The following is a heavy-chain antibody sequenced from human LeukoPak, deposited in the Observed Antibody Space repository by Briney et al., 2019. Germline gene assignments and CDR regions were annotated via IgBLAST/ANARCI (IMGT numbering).Heavy chain of an antibody. CDR2: ISSSSSTI. CDR1: GFTFSSYS. Sequence: PGGSLRLSCVASGFTFSSYSMNWVRQAPGKGLEWVSYISSSSSTIYYADSVKGRFTISRDNAKNSLYLQMNSLRAEDTAVYYCAREQVVVVPAAGFDPWGQGTLVTVSS. D-gene: IGHD2-2*01. CDR3: AREQVVVVPAAGFDP. V-gene: IGHV3-48*01. J-gene: IGHJ5*02.